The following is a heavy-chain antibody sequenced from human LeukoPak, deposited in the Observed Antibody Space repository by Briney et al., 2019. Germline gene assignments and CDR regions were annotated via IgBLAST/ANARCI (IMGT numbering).Heavy chain of an antibody. CDR1: GFMFKNYG. J-gene: IGHJ4*02. D-gene: IGHD6-19*01. CDR3: AKKASSTGWTYFDY. CDR2: VDGGGGST. Sequence: GGSLRLSCAASGFMFKNYGMSWVRQAPGKWLEWVSAVDGGGGSTYYADSVKGRFTISRDNSKNTLFLQMNSLRADDTAVYYCAKKASSTGWTYFDYWGQGLLVTVSS. V-gene: IGHV3-23*01.